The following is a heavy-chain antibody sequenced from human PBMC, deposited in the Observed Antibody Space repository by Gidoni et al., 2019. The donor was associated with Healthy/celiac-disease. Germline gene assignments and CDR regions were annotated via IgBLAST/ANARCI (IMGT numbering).Heavy chain of an antibody. CDR3: TPFPGFGDYVGSPAFDI. J-gene: IGHJ3*02. CDR1: GFTFGDYA. D-gene: IGHD4-17*01. Sequence: EVQLVESGGGLVQPGRSLRLSCTASGFTFGDYAMSWVRQAPGKGLEWVGFIRSKAYGGTTEYAASVKGRFTISRDDSKSIAYLQMNSLKTEDTAVYYCTPFPGFGDYVGSPAFDIWGQGTMVTVSS. V-gene: IGHV3-49*04. CDR2: IRSKAYGGTT.